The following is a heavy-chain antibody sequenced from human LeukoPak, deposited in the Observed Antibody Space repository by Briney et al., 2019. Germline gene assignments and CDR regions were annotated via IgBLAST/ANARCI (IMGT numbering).Heavy chain of an antibody. Sequence: PSETLSLTCAVSGGSISSSNWWSWVRQPPGKGLEWIGEIYHSGSTNYNPSLKSRVTISVDKSKNQFSLKLSSVTAADTAVYYCARAGATDYGGRWFDPWGQGTLVTVSS. CDR1: GGSISSSNW. V-gene: IGHV4-4*02. CDR3: ARAGATDYGGRWFDP. J-gene: IGHJ5*02. D-gene: IGHD4-23*01. CDR2: IYHSGST.